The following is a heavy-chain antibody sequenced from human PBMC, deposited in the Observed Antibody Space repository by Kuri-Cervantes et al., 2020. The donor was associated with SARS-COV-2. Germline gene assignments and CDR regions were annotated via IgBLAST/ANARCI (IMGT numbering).Heavy chain of an antibody. V-gene: IGHV3-15*01. D-gene: IGHD3-10*01. Sequence: GESLKISCAASGFTFSNAWMSWVRQAPGKGLEWVGRIKSKTDGGTTDYAAPVKGRFTISRDDPKNTLYLQMNSLKTEDTAVYYCTTDYRAMVPQQPYPFDYRGQGTLVTVSS. CDR1: GFTFSNAW. CDR2: IKSKTDGGTT. J-gene: IGHJ4*02. CDR3: TTDYRAMVPQQPYPFDY.